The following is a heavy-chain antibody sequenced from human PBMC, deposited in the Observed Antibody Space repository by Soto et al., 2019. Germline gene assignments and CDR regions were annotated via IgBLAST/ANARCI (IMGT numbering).Heavy chain of an antibody. CDR3: ARDLQGPYDSSGYDAFDI. Sequence: GGSLRLSCAASGFTFSSYSMNWVRQAPGKGLEWVSYISSSSSTIYYADSVKGRFTISRDNAKNSLYLQMNSLRDEDTVVYYCARDLQGPYDSSGYDAFDIWGQGTMVTVSS. J-gene: IGHJ3*02. D-gene: IGHD3-22*01. CDR1: GFTFSSYS. V-gene: IGHV3-48*02. CDR2: ISSSSSTI.